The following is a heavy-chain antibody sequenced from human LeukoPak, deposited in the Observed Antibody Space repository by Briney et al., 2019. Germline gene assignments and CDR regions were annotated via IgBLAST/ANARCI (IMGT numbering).Heavy chain of an antibody. J-gene: IGHJ5*02. D-gene: IGHD6-6*01. Sequence: GGSLRLSCAASGFTFSSYAMSWVRQAPGKGLEWVSAISGSGGSTYYADSVKGRFTISRDNSKNTLYLQMNSLRSEDTAVYYCARRPSIAARRAWFDPWGQGTLVTVSS. CDR1: GFTFSSYA. V-gene: IGHV3-23*01. CDR2: ISGSGGST. CDR3: ARRPSIAARRAWFDP.